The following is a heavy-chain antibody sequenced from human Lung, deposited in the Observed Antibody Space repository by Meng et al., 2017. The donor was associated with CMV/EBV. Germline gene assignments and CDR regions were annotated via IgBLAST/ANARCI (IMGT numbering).Heavy chain of an antibody. J-gene: IGHJ6*02. D-gene: IGHD4-17*01. Sequence: ASVKVSCKASGYTFTSYGISWVRQAPGQGLEWMGWISAYNGNTNYAQKLQGRVTMTTDTSTSTAYMELRSLRSDDTAVYYCAGAGYGDYVPYYDYGMDVWGQGTTVTVPS. V-gene: IGHV1-18*01. CDR2: ISAYNGNT. CDR1: GYTFTSYG. CDR3: AGAGYGDYVPYYDYGMDV.